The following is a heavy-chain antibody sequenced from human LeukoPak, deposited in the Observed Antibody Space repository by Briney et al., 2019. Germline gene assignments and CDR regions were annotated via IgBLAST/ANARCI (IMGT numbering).Heavy chain of an antibody. CDR2: MNPNSGNT. V-gene: IGHV1-8*03. CDR1: GYTFTSYD. CDR3: ARLIYLPGKAFDI. Sequence: GASVKVSCKASGYTFTSYDINWVRQATGQGLEWMGWMNPNSGNTGYAQKFQGRVTITRNTSISTAYMELSSLRSEDTAVYYCARLIYLPGKAFDIWGQGTMVTVSS. D-gene: IGHD5-12*01. J-gene: IGHJ3*02.